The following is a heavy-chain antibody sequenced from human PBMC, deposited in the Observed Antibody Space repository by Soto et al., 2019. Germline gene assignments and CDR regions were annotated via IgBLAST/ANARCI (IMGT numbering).Heavy chain of an antibody. D-gene: IGHD3-22*01. Sequence: SGPTLVNPTQTLTLTCTFSGFSLSTSGMCVSWIRQPPGKALEWLALIDWDDDKYYSTSLKTRLTISKDTSKNQVVLTMTNMDPVDTATYYCARISGRGYYDSSGYYDALDIWGQGTMLTVSS. J-gene: IGHJ3*02. CDR2: IDWDDDK. CDR3: ARISGRGYYDSSGYYDALDI. V-gene: IGHV2-70*01. CDR1: GFSLSTSGMC.